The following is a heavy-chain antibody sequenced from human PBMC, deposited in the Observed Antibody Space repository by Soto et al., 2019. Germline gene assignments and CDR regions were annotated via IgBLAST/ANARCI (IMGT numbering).Heavy chain of an antibody. CDR1: GLTFSSYS. CDR3: APGYFDL. V-gene: IGHV3-48*01. Sequence: EVQLVESGGGLVQPGGSLRLSCAASGLTFSSYSMNWVRQAPGKGLEWVSYISGGSITSTIYYADSVRGRFTISRDNAENTLYIQMNSLRAEDTAVDYCAPGYFDLWGRGTLVTVSS. J-gene: IGHJ2*01. CDR2: ISGGSITSTI.